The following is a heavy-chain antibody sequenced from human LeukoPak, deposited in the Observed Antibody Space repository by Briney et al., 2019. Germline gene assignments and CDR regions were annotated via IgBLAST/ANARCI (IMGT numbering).Heavy chain of an antibody. J-gene: IGHJ4*02. CDR1: GGSFSGYY. V-gene: IGHV4-34*01. D-gene: IGHD6-13*01. Sequence: SETLSLTCAVYGGSFSGYYWSWIRQPPGKGLEWIGEINHSGSTNYNPSLKSRVTISVDTSKNQFSLKLSSVTAADTAVYYCARPQGSSSSFHYWGQGTLVTVSS. CDR2: INHSGST. CDR3: ARPQGSSSSFHY.